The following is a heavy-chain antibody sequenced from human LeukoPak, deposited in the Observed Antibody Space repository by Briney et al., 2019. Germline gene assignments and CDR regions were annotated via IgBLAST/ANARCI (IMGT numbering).Heavy chain of an antibody. CDR1: GGSISSGGYY. Sequence: KSSETLSLTCTVSGGSISSGGYYWSWLRQHPGKGLEWIGYIYYSGSTYYNPSLKSRVTISVDTSKNQFSLKLSSVTAADTAVYYCARDPSPHSDIAARPSRYYYYGMDVWGQGTTVTVSS. CDR3: ARDPSPHSDIAARPSRYYYYGMDV. J-gene: IGHJ6*02. D-gene: IGHD6-6*01. CDR2: IYYSGST. V-gene: IGHV4-31*03.